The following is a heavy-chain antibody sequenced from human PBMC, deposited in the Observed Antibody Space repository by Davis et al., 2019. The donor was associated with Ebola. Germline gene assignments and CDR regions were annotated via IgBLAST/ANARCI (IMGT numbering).Heavy chain of an antibody. V-gene: IGHV1-18*01. CDR1: GYTFTSYG. D-gene: IGHD2-2*01. CDR3: ATESSDAYVFDN. Sequence: ASVKVSCKASGYTFTSYGISWVRQAPGQGLEWMGWISAYNGNTNYAQKLQGRVTMTTDTSTTTAYMELRSLRSDDTAVYYCATESSDAYVFDNWGQGTLVTVPS. J-gene: IGHJ4*02. CDR2: ISAYNGNT.